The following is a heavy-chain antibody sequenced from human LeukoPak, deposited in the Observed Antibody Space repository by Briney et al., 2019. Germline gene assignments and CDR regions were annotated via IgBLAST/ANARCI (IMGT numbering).Heavy chain of an antibody. CDR1: RFTVSSNF. J-gene: IGHJ4*02. CDR2: IYSGGST. Sequence: GGSLRLSCAASRFTVSSNFMSWVRQAPGKGLEWVSVIYSGGSTYYADSVKGRFTISRDISKNTLYLQMNSLRAEDTAVYYCARDLTVYGNNPLYYFDYWGQGTLVTVSS. D-gene: IGHD4-17*01. V-gene: IGHV3-66*01. CDR3: ARDLTVYGNNPLYYFDY.